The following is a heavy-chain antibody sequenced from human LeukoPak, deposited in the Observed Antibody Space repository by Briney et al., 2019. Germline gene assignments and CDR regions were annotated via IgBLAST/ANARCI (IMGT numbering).Heavy chain of an antibody. CDR2: ISGSGDGT. Sequence: GGSLRLSCAASGFTFSNYAMTWVRQAPGKGLEWVSLISGSGDGTYYADSVKGRFTISRDNSKSTLYLQMNSLRAEDTAVYYCAKVSNSGWYWDFDYWGQGTLVIVSS. V-gene: IGHV3-23*01. CDR3: AKVSNSGWYWDFDY. CDR1: GFTFSNYA. D-gene: IGHD6-19*01. J-gene: IGHJ4*02.